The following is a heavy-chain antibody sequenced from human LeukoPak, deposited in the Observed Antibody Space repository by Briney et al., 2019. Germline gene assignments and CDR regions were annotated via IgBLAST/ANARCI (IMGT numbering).Heavy chain of an antibody. CDR2: ITGNGVTT. D-gene: IGHD1-26*01. J-gene: IGHJ4*02. V-gene: IGHV3-23*01. CDR3: AKKTTSRHWPFHY. CDR1: GFTFSDHV. Sequence: GGSLRLSCAASGFTFSDHVMTWVRQAPGKGLEWVAGITGNGVTTYYADSVKGRFTISRNNSKNTLSLQMNNLIAEDTAVYYCAKKTTSRHWPFHYWGQGTLVTVSS.